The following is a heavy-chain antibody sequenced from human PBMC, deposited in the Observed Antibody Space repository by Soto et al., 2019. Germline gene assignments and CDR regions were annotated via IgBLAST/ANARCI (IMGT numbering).Heavy chain of an antibody. Sequence: SETLSLTCTVSGDSIRSGTYSWDWLRQSPGKGLEWIGCFWSTGATYYNPSLKGRLTISLDTSKNQFSLNLNFVTAADTAVYFCARRPLGYFDYWGRGAQVTVSS. D-gene: IGHD6-13*01. CDR1: GDSIRSGTYS. J-gene: IGHJ4*02. CDR3: ARRPLGYFDY. V-gene: IGHV4-39*01. CDR2: FWSTGAT.